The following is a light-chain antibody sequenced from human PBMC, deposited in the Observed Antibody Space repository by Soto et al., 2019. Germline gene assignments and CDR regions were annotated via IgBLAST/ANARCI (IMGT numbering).Light chain of an antibody. CDR1: SSDFGSYIY. Sequence: QSVLTQPRPVSVSPGQSVTFSCTGTSSDFGSYIYVSWYQQHPGKAPKLIIYDVITRPSGVPDRFPGSKSGNTASLTISGLPAEEEADYYCCTSAGRYTNVFGTGTKVTVL. CDR3: CTSAGRYTNV. V-gene: IGLV2-11*01. CDR2: DVI. J-gene: IGLJ1*01.